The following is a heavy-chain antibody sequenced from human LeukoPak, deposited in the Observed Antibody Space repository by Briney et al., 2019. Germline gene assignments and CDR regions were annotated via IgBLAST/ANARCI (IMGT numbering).Heavy chain of an antibody. CDR2: IYYSGST. Sequence: PSETLSLTCTVSGGSISSYYWSWIRQPPGKGLEWIGYIYYSGSTNYNPSLKSRVTISVDTSKNQFSLKLSSVTAADTAVYYCARDISSADGGQGTLVTVSS. V-gene: IGHV4-59*01. D-gene: IGHD3-22*01. CDR1: GGSISSYY. J-gene: IGHJ4*02. CDR3: ARDISSAD.